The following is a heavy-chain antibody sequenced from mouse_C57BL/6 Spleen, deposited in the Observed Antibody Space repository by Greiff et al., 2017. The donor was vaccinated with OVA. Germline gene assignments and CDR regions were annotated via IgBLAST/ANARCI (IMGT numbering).Heavy chain of an antibody. CDR3: TAYYYGSSYYFDY. D-gene: IGHD1-1*01. CDR1: GFTFSNYW. Sequence: EVQLQESGGGLVQPGGSMKLSCVASGFTFSNYWMNWVRQSPEKGLEWVAQIRLKSDNYATHYAESVKGRFTISRDDSKSSVYLQMNNLRAEDTGIYYCTAYYYGSSYYFDYWGQGTTLTVSS. J-gene: IGHJ2*01. CDR2: IRLKSDNYAT. V-gene: IGHV6-3*01.